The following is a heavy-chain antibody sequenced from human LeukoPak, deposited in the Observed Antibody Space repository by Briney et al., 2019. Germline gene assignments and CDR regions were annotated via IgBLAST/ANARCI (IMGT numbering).Heavy chain of an antibody. CDR2: IRSKANSYAT. CDR1: GFTFSGSA. CDR3: TRRGYCSGGSCYSFDY. J-gene: IGHJ4*02. V-gene: IGHV3-73*01. Sequence: QPGGSLRLSCAASGFTFSGSAMHWVRQASGKGLEWVGRIRSKANSYATAYAASVKGRFTISRDDPKNTAYLQMNSLKTEDTAVYYCTRRGYCSGGSCYSFDYWGQGTLVTVSS. D-gene: IGHD2-15*01.